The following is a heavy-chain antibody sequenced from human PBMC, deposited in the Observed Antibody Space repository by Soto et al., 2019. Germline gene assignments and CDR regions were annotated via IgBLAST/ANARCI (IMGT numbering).Heavy chain of an antibody. Sequence: QVQLVQSGAEVKKPGSLVKVSCKASGGTFSSYTISWVRQAPGQGLEWMGRIIPILGIANYAQKFQGRVTITADKSTSTAYMELSSLRSEETAVYYCARGRGGEAFDIWGQGTMVTVSS. CDR1: GGTFSSYT. CDR3: ARGRGGEAFDI. V-gene: IGHV1-69*02. D-gene: IGHD3-10*01. J-gene: IGHJ3*02. CDR2: IIPILGIA.